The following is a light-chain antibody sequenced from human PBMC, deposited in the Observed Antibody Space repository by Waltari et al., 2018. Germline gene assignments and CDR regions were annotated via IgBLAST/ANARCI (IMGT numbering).Light chain of an antibody. CDR1: RSNIGTNY. V-gene: IGLV1-51*01. J-gene: IGLJ2*01. CDR3: ATWDSSLSGGV. Sequence: HSVLTQPPSVSAAPGQDVTIFCSGSRSNIGTNYVSWYQQVPGTAPKLLIFDNNERPSGIPDRFSGSKSGTSATLDITGLQTGDEAHYYCATWDSSLSGGVFGGGTKVTVL. CDR2: DNN.